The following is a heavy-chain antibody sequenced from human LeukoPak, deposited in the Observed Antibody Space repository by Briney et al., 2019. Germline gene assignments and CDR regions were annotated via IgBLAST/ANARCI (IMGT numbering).Heavy chain of an antibody. J-gene: IGHJ4*02. V-gene: IGHV3-20*04. CDR1: GFTFDDYG. CDR2: INWNGGST. Sequence: SGGSLRLSCAASGFTFDDYGMSWVRQAPGKGLEWVSGINWNGGSTGYADSVKGRFTISRDNAKNSLYLQMNSLRAEDTAVYYCASLYSSSGDYWGQGTLVTVSS. CDR3: ASLYSSSGDY. D-gene: IGHD6-13*01.